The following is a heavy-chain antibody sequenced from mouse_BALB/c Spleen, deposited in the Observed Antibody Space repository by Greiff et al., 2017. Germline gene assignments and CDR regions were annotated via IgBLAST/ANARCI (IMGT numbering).Heavy chain of an antibody. D-gene: IGHD2-14*01. CDR1: GYTFTSYT. V-gene: IGHV1-4*01. CDR2: INPSSGYT. CDR3: EKYDRYDEVYAMDY. Sequence: VQLQQSGAELARPGASVKMSCKASGYTFTSYTMHWVKQRPGQGLEWIGYINPSSGYTNYNQKFKDKATLTADKSSSTAYMQLSSLTSEDSAVYYCEKYDRYDEVYAMDYWGQGTSVTVSS. J-gene: IGHJ4*01.